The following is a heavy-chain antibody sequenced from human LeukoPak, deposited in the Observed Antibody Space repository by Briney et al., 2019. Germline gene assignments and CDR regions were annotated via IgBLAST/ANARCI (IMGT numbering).Heavy chain of an antibody. CDR3: ARALDGSGGD. CDR2: IKQDGSEK. CDR1: GFIFRSYW. D-gene: IGHD4-23*01. V-gene: IGHV3-7*01. J-gene: IGHJ4*02. Sequence: GGSLRLSCAASGFIFRSYWMSWVRQAPGKGLEWVANIKQDGSEKYYVDSVKGRFTISRDNAKNPLYLQMNSPRAEDTAVYYCARALDGSGGDWGQGTLVTVSS.